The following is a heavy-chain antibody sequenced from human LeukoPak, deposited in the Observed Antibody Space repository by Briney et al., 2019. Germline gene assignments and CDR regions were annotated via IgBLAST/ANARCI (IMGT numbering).Heavy chain of an antibody. J-gene: IGHJ4*02. Sequence: SETLSLPCTVSGDPIGGSNYYWAWIRQSPGKGLERIGSVFYSGNTYYNPSLKSRVTISVDTSKNQFSLNLYSVTAADTATYYCARRGITYSSSFFAYWGQGTLVTVSS. CDR2: VFYSGNT. CDR3: ARRGITYSSSFFAY. CDR1: GDPIGGSNYY. D-gene: IGHD6-13*01. V-gene: IGHV4-39*01.